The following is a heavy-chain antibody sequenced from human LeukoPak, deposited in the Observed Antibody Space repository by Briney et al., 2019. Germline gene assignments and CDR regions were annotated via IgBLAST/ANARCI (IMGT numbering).Heavy chain of an antibody. J-gene: IGHJ4*02. CDR1: GGSISSSSYY. V-gene: IGHV4-39*01. CDR2: IYYSGST. Sequence: SETLSLTCTVSGGSISSSSYYWGWIRQPPGKGLEWIGNIYYSGSTYYNPSLKSRVTISVDTSKNQFSVKLSSVTAADSAMYYCARQGPGSPTPYFDYWGQGTLVTVSS. D-gene: IGHD6-13*01. CDR3: ARQGPGSPTPYFDY.